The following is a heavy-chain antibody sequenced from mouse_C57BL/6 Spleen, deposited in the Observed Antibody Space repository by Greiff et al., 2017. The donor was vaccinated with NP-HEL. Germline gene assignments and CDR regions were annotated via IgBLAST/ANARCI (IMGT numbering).Heavy chain of an antibody. V-gene: IGHV1-4*01. CDR1: GYTFTSYT. J-gene: IGHJ1*03. CDR3: ARGGLHFDV. Sequence: VQLQQSGAELARPGASVKMSCKASGYTFTSYTMHWVNQRPGQGLEWIGYINPSSGYTKYNQKFKDKATLTADKSSSTAYMQLSSLTSEDSAVYYCARGGLHFDVWGTGTTVTVSS. D-gene: IGHD3-1*01. CDR2: INPSSGYT.